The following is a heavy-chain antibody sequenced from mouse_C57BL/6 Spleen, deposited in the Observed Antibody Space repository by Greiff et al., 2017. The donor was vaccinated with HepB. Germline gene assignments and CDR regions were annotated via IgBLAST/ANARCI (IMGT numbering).Heavy chain of an antibody. Sequence: QVQLQQPGAELVRPGSSVKLSCKASGYTFTSYWMHWVKQRPIQGLEWIGNIDPSDSETHYNQKFKDKATLTVDKSSSTAYMQLSSLTSEDSAVYYGARSDYYGSSIPGGQGTLVTVSA. D-gene: IGHD1-1*01. CDR3: ARSDYYGSSIP. V-gene: IGHV1-52*01. CDR1: GYTFTSYW. J-gene: IGHJ3*01. CDR2: IDPSDSET.